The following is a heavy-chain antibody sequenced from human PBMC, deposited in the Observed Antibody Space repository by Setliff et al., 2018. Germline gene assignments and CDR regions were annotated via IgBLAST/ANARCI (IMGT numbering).Heavy chain of an antibody. CDR3: ARHIWGAKMQLPHDVFDI. CDR2: LYPNGNT. V-gene: IGHV4-4*07. CDR1: GGSTNNYH. D-gene: IGHD2-2*01. Sequence: SETLSLTCTVSGGSTNNYHWTWIRQPAGKGLEWIGRLYPNGNTNYNPSLKRRVNMSADSSKNNLSLRLKYVTAADTAVYYCARHIWGAKMQLPHDVFDIWGQGTMVT. J-gene: IGHJ3*02.